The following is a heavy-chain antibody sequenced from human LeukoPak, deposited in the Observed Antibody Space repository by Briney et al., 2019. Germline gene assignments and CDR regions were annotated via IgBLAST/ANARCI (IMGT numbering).Heavy chain of an antibody. J-gene: IGHJ4*02. Sequence: ASVKVSCKASGYTFTGYYMHWVRQAPGQGLEWMGIINPRDGDTRYAQKFQGRVTMTRDTSTSTVYMELSSLRSEDTAVYYCAREKLGVYDSSGYTLDYWGQGTLVTVSS. CDR2: INPRDGDT. CDR3: AREKLGVYDSSGYTLDY. CDR1: GYTFTGYY. V-gene: IGHV1-46*01. D-gene: IGHD3-22*01.